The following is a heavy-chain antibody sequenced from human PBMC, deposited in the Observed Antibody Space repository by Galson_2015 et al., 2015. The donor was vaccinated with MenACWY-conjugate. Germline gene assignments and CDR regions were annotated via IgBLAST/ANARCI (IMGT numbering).Heavy chain of an antibody. V-gene: IGHV3-7*01. Sequence: SLRLSCAASGFTFNTHWIGWVRQAPGAGLQWVANIKHDGGGTYYVDSVKGRFTISRDNARNSLYLHMNNLRAEDTAVYYCTRAKEQWLSKTFDVWGQGTMVTVSS. J-gene: IGHJ3*01. D-gene: IGHD6-19*01. CDR2: IKHDGGGT. CDR1: GFTFNTHW. CDR3: TRAKEQWLSKTFDV.